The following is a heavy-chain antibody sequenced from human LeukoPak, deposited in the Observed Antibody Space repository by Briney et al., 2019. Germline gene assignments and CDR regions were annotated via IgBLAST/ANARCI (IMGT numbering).Heavy chain of an antibody. CDR2: IKYDGGDK. J-gene: IGHJ4*02. V-gene: IGHV3-7*01. CDR3: KSGGAAPGSFDN. Sequence: GGSLRLSCAASGFTFSDYSRSWMRQAPGKGLEWVANIKYDGGDKYYVDSVKGRFTISRDNAKKSLYLQLNSLRAEDTAVYYCKSGGAAPGSFDNWGQGTLVTVSP. CDR1: GFTFSDYS. D-gene: IGHD6-13*01.